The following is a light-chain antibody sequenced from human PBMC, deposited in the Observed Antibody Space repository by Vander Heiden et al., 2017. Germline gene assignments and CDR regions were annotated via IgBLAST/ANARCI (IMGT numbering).Light chain of an antibody. CDR2: DAS. CDR3: QQYDNLPIT. CDR1: QDISNY. J-gene: IGKJ5*01. Sequence: SSLSASVGDRVTITCQASQDISNYLNWYQQKPGKAPKLLIYDASNLETGVPSRFSGSGSGTDFTFTISSLQPEDIATYYCQQYDNLPITFGQGTRLEIK. V-gene: IGKV1-33*01.